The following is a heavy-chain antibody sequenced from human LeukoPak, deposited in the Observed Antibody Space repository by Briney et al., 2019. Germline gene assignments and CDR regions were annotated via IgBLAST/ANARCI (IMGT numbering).Heavy chain of an antibody. Sequence: GGSLRLSCAASGFTVSSNYMSWVRQAPGKGLEWVSAISGSGGSTYYADSVKGRFTISRDNSKNTLYLQMNSLRAEDTAVYYCAKGHTIAHDAFDIWGQGTMVTVSS. CDR2: ISGSGGST. D-gene: IGHD3-9*01. CDR3: AKGHTIAHDAFDI. J-gene: IGHJ3*02. CDR1: GFTVSSNY. V-gene: IGHV3-23*01.